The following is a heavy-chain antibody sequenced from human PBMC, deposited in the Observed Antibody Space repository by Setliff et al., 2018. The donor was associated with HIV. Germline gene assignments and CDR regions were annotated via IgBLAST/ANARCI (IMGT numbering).Heavy chain of an antibody. V-gene: IGHV4-59*01. D-gene: IGHD5-12*01. CDR2: ISYTGGT. Sequence: SETLSLTCTVPGDSIRNDYWTWIRQSPEKGLEWIAYISYTGGTNYNPSLKSRVTLSLDASKNQISLKLRSVIAADTAMYYCARGHEWLRNWGQGTLVTVSS. CDR1: GDSIRNDY. CDR3: ARGHEWLRN. J-gene: IGHJ4*02.